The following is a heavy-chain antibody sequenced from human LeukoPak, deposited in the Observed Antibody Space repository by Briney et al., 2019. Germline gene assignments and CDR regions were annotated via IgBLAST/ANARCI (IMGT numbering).Heavy chain of an antibody. CDR2: IIPILGIA. Sequence: SVKVSCKAPGGTFSSYAISWVRQAPGQGLEWMGRIIPILGIANYAQKFQGRVTITADKSTSTAYMELSSLRSEDTAVYYCARGDNYYDSSGYYDYWGQGTLVTVSS. J-gene: IGHJ4*02. CDR3: ARGDNYYDSSGYYDY. V-gene: IGHV1-69*04. CDR1: GGTFSSYA. D-gene: IGHD3-22*01.